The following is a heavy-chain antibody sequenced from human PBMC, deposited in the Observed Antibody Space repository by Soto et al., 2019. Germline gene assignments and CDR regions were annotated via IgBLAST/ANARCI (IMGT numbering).Heavy chain of an antibody. CDR1: GGYISSGYYS. D-gene: IGHD2-15*01. CDR2: IYYSGST. V-gene: IGHV4-30-2*03. Sequence: SETLSLTCTVSGGYISSGYYSWSWIRQPPGKGLEWIGSIYYSGSTYYNPSLKSRVTISVDTSKNQFSLKLSSVTAADTAVYYCARHEAVWDIVVVVAPGYFDYWGQGTLVTVS. J-gene: IGHJ4*02. CDR3: ARHEAVWDIVVVVAPGYFDY.